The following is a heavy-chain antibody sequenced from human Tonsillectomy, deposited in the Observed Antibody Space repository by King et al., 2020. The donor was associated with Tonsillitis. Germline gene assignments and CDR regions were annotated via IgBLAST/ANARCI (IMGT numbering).Heavy chain of an antibody. CDR3: AKDVISCSGGSCYSAFDY. V-gene: IGHV3-23*04. CDR2: ISGSGGST. J-gene: IGHJ4*02. D-gene: IGHD2-15*01. CDR1: GFTFSSYA. Sequence: VQLVESGGGLVQPGGSLRLSCAASGFTFSSYAMSWVRQAPGKGLEGVSVISGSGGSTHDADSVKGRFPNSRDNSTNTLYLQMNSLRDEDTAVYYCAKDVISCSGGSCYSAFDYWGQGTLATVSS.